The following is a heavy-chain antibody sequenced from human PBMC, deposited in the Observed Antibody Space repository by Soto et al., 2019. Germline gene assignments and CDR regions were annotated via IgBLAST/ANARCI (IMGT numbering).Heavy chain of an antibody. CDR1: GGSISSSSYY. J-gene: IGHJ4*02. V-gene: IGHV4-39*01. Sequence: SETLSLTCTVSGGSISSSSYYWGWIRQPPGKGLEWIGSIYYSGSTYYNPSLKSRVTISVDTSKNQFSLKLSSVTAADTAVYYCARQAIPFYGDYPVDCDYWGQGTLVTVSS. CDR2: IYYSGST. D-gene: IGHD4-17*01. CDR3: ARQAIPFYGDYPVDCDY.